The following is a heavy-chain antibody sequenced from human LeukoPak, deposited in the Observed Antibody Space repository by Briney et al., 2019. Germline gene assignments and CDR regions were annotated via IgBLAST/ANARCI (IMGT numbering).Heavy chain of an antibody. CDR1: GYTCTSYA. CDR3: ARERARQWLVLYY. D-gene: IGHD6-19*01. V-gene: IGHV1-3*01. CDR2: INAGNGNT. Sequence: GASVKVSCKASGYTCTSYAMHWVRQAPGQRLEWMGWINAGNGNTKYSQKFQGRVTITRDTSASTAYMELSSLRSEDTAVYYCARERARQWLVLYYWGQGTLVTVSS. J-gene: IGHJ4*02.